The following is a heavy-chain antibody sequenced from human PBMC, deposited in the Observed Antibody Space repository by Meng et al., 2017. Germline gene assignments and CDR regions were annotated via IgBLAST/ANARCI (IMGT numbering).Heavy chain of an antibody. V-gene: IGHV4-4*02. J-gene: IGHJ4*02. D-gene: IGHD2-15*01. CDR2: IYHSVST. Sequence: EGRGPERVKSSGTLALPSPVSGGSISSSNWWSWVRQPPGKGLEWIGEIYHSVSTNYNPSLKSRVTISVDKSKNQFSLNLSSVTAADTAVYYCARWSIYCSGGSCYSFDYWGQGTLVTVSS. CDR1: GGSISSSNW. CDR3: ARWSIYCSGGSCYSFDY.